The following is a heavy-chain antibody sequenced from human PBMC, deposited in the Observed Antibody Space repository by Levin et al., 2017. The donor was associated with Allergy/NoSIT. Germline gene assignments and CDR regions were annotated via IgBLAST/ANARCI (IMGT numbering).Heavy chain of an antibody. CDR2: INPYSGGT. Sequence: ASVKVSCKTSGYTFIGYFMHWVRQAPGQGLEWMGWINPYSGGTKYAPKFQGRVTMTRDTSISTAYLELSRLRSDDTAVYYCARMGIYYDILTAYHDGPPWFDYWGQGTLVTVSS. J-gene: IGHJ4*02. V-gene: IGHV1-2*02. CDR3: ARMGIYYDILTAYHDGPPWFDY. D-gene: IGHD3-9*01. CDR1: GYTFIGYF.